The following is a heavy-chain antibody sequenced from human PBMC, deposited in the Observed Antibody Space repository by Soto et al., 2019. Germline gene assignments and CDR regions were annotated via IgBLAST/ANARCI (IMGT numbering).Heavy chain of an antibody. CDR1: GFTFDDYA. V-gene: IGHV3-9*03. J-gene: IGHJ4*02. Sequence: EVQLVEFGGGLEQPGRSPRLSCAASGFTFDDYAMHWVRQTPGKGPEWVSGISWNSINIDYADSVKGRFTISRDNAKNFLYLQMNSLRAEDMALYYCAASRSYCLDYWGQGTLVTVSS. CDR2: ISWNSINI. CDR3: AASRSYCLDY. D-gene: IGHD3-10*01.